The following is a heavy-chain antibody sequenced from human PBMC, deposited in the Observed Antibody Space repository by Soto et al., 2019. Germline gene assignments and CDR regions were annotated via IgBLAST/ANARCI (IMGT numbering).Heavy chain of an antibody. V-gene: IGHV4-34*01. Sequence: QVQLQQWGAGLLKPSETLSLTCAVYGGSFSGYYWSWIRQPPGKGLEWIGEINHSGSTNYNPSLKRRVTISVDTSKNQFSLKLSSVTAADTAVYYCARGDDTGAAKWGQGTLVTVSS. J-gene: IGHJ4*02. D-gene: IGHD1-1*01. CDR2: INHSGST. CDR1: GGSFSGYY. CDR3: ARGDDTGAAK.